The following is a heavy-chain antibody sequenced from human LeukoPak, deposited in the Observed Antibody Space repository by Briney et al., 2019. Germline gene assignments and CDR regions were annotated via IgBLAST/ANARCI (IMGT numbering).Heavy chain of an antibody. CDR2: ISSSSSTI. CDR3: ARDWRERQWVDAFDI. CDR1: GFTFSSYS. Sequence: GGSLRLFCAASGFTFSSYSMNWVRQAPGKGLEWVSYISSSSSTIYYADSVKGRFTISRDNAKNSLYLQMNSLRDEDTAVYYCARDWRERQWVDAFDIWGQGTMVTVSS. V-gene: IGHV3-48*02. D-gene: IGHD1-26*01. J-gene: IGHJ3*02.